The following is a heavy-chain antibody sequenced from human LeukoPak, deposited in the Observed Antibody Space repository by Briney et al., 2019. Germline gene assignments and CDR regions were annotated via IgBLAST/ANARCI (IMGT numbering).Heavy chain of an antibody. V-gene: IGHV3-30*18. D-gene: IGHD1-26*01. CDR3: AKDGGVRGPRVGAYDY. Sequence: GGSLRLSCAASGFTFSSYGTHWVRQAPGKGLEWVAVISYDGSNKYYADSVKGRFTISRDNSKNTLYLQMNSLRAEDTAVYYCAKDGGVRGPRVGAYDYWGQGTLVTVSS. CDR2: ISYDGSNK. CDR1: GFTFSSYG. J-gene: IGHJ4*02.